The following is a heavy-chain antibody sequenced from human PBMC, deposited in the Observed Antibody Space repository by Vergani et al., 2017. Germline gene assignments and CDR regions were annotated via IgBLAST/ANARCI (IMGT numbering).Heavy chain of an antibody. CDR2: LVGIGGRT. V-gene: IGHV3-23*04. CDR3: AKSRCYYFSDGFDI. D-gene: IGHD1-26*01. J-gene: IGHJ3*02. Sequence: VQLVESEGGLVQPGGSLRLSCAASGFTFSSHAMTWVRQAPGKGLEWVSDLVGIGGRTYYADSVKGRFTISRDNSKNTLYLQLNSLRADDTAVYYCAKSRCYYFSDGFDIWGQGTMVTVSS. CDR1: GFTFSSHA.